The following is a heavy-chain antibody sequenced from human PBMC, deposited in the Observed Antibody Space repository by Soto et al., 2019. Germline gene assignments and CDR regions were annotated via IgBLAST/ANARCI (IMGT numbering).Heavy chain of an antibody. Sequence: SETLSLTCTVSGGSISNSSYYWGWIRQPPGKGLEWIGSIFYTGITYYNAALKSRVSISVDTSKNQFSLNLSSVTAADTAVYYCARLSAPPVRGTNYGSHALFESWGQGTLVTVSS. D-gene: IGHD3-10*01. V-gene: IGHV4-39*01. CDR3: ARLSAPPVRGTNYGSHALFES. J-gene: IGHJ4*02. CDR1: GGSISNSSYY. CDR2: IFYTGIT.